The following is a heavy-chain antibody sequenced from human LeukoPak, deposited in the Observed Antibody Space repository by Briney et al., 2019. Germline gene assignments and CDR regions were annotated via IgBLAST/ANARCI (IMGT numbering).Heavy chain of an antibody. CDR1: GGSVSSYY. J-gene: IGHJ4*02. D-gene: IGHD3-22*01. CDR2: IYYSGST. Sequence: SETLSLTCTVSGGSVSSYYWSWIRQPPGKGLEWIGYIYYSGSTNYNPSLKSRVTISVDTSKNQFSLKLSSVTAADTAVYYCAREGTVVVTVDYWGQGTLVTVSS. V-gene: IGHV4-59*02. CDR3: AREGTVVVTVDY.